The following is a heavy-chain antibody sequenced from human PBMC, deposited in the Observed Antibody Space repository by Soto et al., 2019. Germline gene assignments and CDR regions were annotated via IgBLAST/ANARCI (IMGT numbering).Heavy chain of an antibody. V-gene: IGHV4-34*01. J-gene: IGHJ5*02. CDR1: GGSLSNSH. CDR3: SRSLVA. CDR2: INDSGST. D-gene: IGHD2-8*02. Sequence: QVQLQQWGAELLKPSETLSLTCAVYGGSLSNSHWSWIRQHPGKGLEWIREINDSGSTNYNPSLKSRVTISIDTTKNQFSLKLNSLTAADTAVYYCSRSLVAWGQGTMVNVSS.